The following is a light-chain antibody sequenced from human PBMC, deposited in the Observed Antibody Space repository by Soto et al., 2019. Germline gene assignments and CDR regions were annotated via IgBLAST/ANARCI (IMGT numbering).Light chain of an antibody. J-gene: IGKJ1*01. CDR3: QQYSSSPGT. CDR2: GAS. Sequence: EIVLTQSPGTLSLSPGERATLSCRASQSASSSYLAWYQQKPGQAPRLLIYGASSRATRIPDRFSGSGSGTDFTLTISRLEPEDFAVYYCQQYSSSPGTFGQGTKVEIK. CDR1: QSASSSY. V-gene: IGKV3-20*01.